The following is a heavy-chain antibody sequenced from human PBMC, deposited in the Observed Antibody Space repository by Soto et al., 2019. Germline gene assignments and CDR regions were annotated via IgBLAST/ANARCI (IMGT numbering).Heavy chain of an antibody. CDR1: GGSISSGDYY. D-gene: IGHD3-22*01. CDR2: IYYSGST. V-gene: IGHV4-30-4*01. Sequence: PSETLSLTYTVSGGSISSGDYYWSWIRQPPGKGLEWIGYIYYSGSTYYNPSLKSRVTISVDTSKNQFSLKLSSVTAADTAVYYCARIPYYYDSSGYYYHWFDPWGQGTLVTVSS. J-gene: IGHJ5*02. CDR3: ARIPYYYDSSGYYYHWFDP.